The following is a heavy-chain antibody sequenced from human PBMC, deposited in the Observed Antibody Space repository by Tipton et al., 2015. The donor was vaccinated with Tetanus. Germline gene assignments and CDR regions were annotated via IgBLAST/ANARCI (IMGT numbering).Heavy chain of an antibody. D-gene: IGHD6-25*01. CDR3: ARMQRYGMDV. J-gene: IGHJ6*02. CDR2: IYYSGST. V-gene: IGHV4-59*01. Sequence: TLSLTCTVSGGSISSYYWSWIRQPPGKGLEWIGYIYYSGSTNYNPSLKSRVTISVDTSKNQFSLKLSSVTAADTAVYYCARMQRYGMDVWGQGTTVTVSS. CDR1: GGSISSYY.